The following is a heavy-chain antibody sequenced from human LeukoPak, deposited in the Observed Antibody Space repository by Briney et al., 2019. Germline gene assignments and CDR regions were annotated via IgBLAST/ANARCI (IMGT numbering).Heavy chain of an antibody. CDR2: INPNSGGT. CDR3: ARDHEPMGAYYYYMDV. D-gene: IGHD3-10*01. Sequence: ASVKASCKASGYTFTGYYMHWVRQAPGQGLEWMGWINPNSGGTNYAQKFQGRVTMTRDTSISTAYMELSRLRSDDTAVYYCARDHEPMGAYYYYMDVWGKGTTVTISS. V-gene: IGHV1-2*02. CDR1: GYTFTGYY. J-gene: IGHJ6*03.